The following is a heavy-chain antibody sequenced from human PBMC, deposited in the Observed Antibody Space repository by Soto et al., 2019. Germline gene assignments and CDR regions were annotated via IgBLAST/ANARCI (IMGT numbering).Heavy chain of an antibody. Sequence: SETLSLTCAVYGGSFSGYYWSWIRQPPGKGLEWIGEINHSGSTNYNPSLKSRVTISVDTSKNQFSLKLSSVTAADTAVYYCASSVRDFWSGYLDAFDIWGQGTMVTVSS. D-gene: IGHD3-3*01. CDR2: INHSGST. V-gene: IGHV4-34*01. J-gene: IGHJ3*02. CDR1: GGSFSGYY. CDR3: ASSVRDFWSGYLDAFDI.